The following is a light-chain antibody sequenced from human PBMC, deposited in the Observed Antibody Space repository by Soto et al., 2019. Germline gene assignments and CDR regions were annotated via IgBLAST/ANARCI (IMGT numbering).Light chain of an antibody. Sequence: EIVVMQSPATLSVSPGERATLSCRASQSVSSNLAWYQQKPGQAPRLLIYGASTRATGIPARFSGSGSGTEFTLTINSLQSEDFAVYYCQQYNNWPPQITLGQGTRLEIK. CDR1: QSVSSN. CDR2: GAS. V-gene: IGKV3-15*01. CDR3: QQYNNWPPQIT. J-gene: IGKJ5*01.